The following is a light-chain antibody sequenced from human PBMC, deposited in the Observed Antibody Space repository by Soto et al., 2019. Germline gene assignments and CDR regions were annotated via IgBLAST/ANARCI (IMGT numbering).Light chain of an antibody. CDR1: SSNFGAGYA. CDR3: QSYDISLGGYV. V-gene: IGLV1-40*01. CDR2: GNT. Sequence: VLTQPPSVSWAPGQRVTMSCTGGSSNFGAGYAVHWYQYLPGTVPKLLIYGNTNRPSGVPDRFSGSKSGTSASLAITGLQAEDEADYYCQSYDISLGGYVFGGGTKVTVL. J-gene: IGLJ1*01.